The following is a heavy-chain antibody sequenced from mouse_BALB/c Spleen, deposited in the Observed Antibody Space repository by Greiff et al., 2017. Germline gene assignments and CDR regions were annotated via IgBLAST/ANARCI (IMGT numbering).Heavy chain of an antibody. Sequence: DVKLQESGPGLVKPSQSLSLTCSVTGYSITSGYYWNWIRQFPGNKLEWMGYISYDGSNNYNPSLKNRISITRDTSKNQFFLKLNSVTTEDTATYYCAADYGSLDYWGQGTTLTVSS. V-gene: IGHV3-6*02. J-gene: IGHJ2*01. CDR1: GYSITSGYY. CDR2: ISYDGSN. CDR3: AADYGSLDY. D-gene: IGHD1-1*01.